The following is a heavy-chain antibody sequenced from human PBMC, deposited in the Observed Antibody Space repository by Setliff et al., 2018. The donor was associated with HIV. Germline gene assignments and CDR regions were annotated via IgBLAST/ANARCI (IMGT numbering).Heavy chain of an antibody. CDR2: INPNSGDT. J-gene: IGHJ3*02. V-gene: IGHV1-2*06. CDR1: RYTFTSSA. Sequence: ASVKVSCKTSRYTFTSSAIHWVRRAPGQGLEWMGRINPNSGDTNYTQSFQGRVTMTRDRSINTAYLELSSLKSDDTAVYYCARDKDGFDIWGQGTMVTV. D-gene: IGHD2-15*01. CDR3: ARDKDGFDI.